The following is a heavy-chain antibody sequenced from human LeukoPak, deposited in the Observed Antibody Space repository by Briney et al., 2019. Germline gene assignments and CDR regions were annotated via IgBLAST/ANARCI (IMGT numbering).Heavy chain of an antibody. V-gene: IGHV3-64D*06. CDR1: GFXFSTYA. D-gene: IGHD2-2*01. J-gene: IGHJ4*02. CDR3: VKGYCSSTSCYRFGY. Sequence: GGSLRLSCSASGFXFSTYAIHWVRQAPGKGLEYVSVISSNGGSTYYADSVKGRFTISRDNSKNTLYLQMSSLRAEDTAVYYCVKGYCSSTSCYRFGYWGQGTLVTVSS. CDR2: ISSNGGST.